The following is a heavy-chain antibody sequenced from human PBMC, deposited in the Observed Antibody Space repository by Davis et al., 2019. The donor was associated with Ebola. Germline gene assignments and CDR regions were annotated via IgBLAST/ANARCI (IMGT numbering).Heavy chain of an antibody. CDR1: GYTFTSYA. D-gene: IGHD6-13*01. J-gene: IGHJ4*02. V-gene: IGHV1-3*01. CDR2: INAGNGNT. Sequence: ASVMVSCKASGYTFTSYAMHWVRQAPGQRLEWMGWINAGNGNTKYSQKFQGRVTITRDTSASTAYMELSSLRSEDTAVYYCARGLAAAGPGDSFDYWGQGTLVTVSS. CDR3: ARGLAAAGPGDSFDY.